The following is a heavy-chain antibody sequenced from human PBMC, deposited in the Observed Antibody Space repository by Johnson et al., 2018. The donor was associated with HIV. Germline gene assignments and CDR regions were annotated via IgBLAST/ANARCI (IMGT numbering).Heavy chain of an antibody. Sequence: QVQLVESGGGLVQPGGSLRLSCAASGFTFSEYYMTWIRQAPGKGLEWVSYISSTGSIIYYADSVKGRFTISRDNAKNSLYLQMNSLRAEDTALYYCARGHDSSGWDAFDIWGQGTMVTVSS. CDR2: ISSTGSII. J-gene: IGHJ3*02. D-gene: IGHD3-22*01. V-gene: IGHV3-11*01. CDR3: ARGHDSSGWDAFDI. CDR1: GFTFSEYY.